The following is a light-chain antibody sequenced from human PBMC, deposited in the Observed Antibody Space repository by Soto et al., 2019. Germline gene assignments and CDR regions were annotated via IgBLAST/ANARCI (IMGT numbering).Light chain of an antibody. CDR3: QQRSNWPRMYT. CDR2: DAS. CDR1: QSVSSY. Sequence: EIVLTQSPATLSLSPGERATLSCRASQSVSSYLAWYQQKPGQAPRLLIYDASNRATGIPARFSGSGSGTDFTVTISSLEPEDFAVYGCQQRSNWPRMYTFGQGTKLEIK. J-gene: IGKJ2*01. V-gene: IGKV3-11*01.